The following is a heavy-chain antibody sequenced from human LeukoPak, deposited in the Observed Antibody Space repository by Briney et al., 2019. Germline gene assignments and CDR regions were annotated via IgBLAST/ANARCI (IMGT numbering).Heavy chain of an antibody. CDR3: ARLYCSGGSCSPYYFAY. J-gene: IGHJ4*02. CDR1: GGSISSYY. CDR2: IYYSGST. V-gene: IGHV4-59*08. Sequence: SETLSLTCTVSGGSISSYYWSWIRQPPGKGLEWIGYIYYSGSTNYNPSLKSRVTISVDTSKNQFSLKLSSVTAADTAVYYCARLYCSGGSCSPYYFAYWGQGTLVTVSS. D-gene: IGHD2-15*01.